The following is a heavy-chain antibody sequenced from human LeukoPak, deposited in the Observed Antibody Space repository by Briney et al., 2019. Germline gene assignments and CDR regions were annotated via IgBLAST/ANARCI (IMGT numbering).Heavy chain of an antibody. CDR2: IYYSGST. V-gene: IGHV4-34*01. Sequence: SETLSLTCAVYGGSFRGYYWSWIRQPPGKGLEWIGSIYYSGSTYYNPSLKSRVTISVDTSKNQFSLKLSSVTAADTAVYYCASVPDWYFDLWGRGTLVTVSS. CDR3: ASVPDWYFDL. J-gene: IGHJ2*01. CDR1: GGSFRGYY.